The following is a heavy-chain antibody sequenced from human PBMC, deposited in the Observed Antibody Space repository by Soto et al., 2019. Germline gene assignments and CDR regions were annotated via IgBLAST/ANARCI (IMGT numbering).Heavy chain of an antibody. CDR1: GFTFISYA. D-gene: IGHD7-27*01. V-gene: IGHV3-23*01. CDR3: ARDQSGAADF. J-gene: IGHJ3*01. Sequence: PEGSLSRSCAASGFTFISYAMSWVRQAPGKGLEWVSAISGSGGSTYYADSVKGRFTISKNQFSLNLKFVTAADTAVYFCARDQSGAADFWGPGTAVTVSS. CDR2: ISGSGGST.